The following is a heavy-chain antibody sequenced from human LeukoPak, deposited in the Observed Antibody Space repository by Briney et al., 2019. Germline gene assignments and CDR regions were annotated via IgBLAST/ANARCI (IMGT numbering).Heavy chain of an antibody. J-gene: IGHJ5*02. V-gene: IGHV3-23*01. CDR3: ARSYDSSGYYYDH. D-gene: IGHD3-22*01. Sequence: GGSLRLSCAASGFTFSSYAMSWVRQAPGKGLEWVSAISGSGGSTYYADSVKGRFTISRDNSKNSLYLQMNSLRAEDTAVYYCARSYDSSGYYYDHWGQGTLVTVSS. CDR2: ISGSGGST. CDR1: GFTFSSYA.